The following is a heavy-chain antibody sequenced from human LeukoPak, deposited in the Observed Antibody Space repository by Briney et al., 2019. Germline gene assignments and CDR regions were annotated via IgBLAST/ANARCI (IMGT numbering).Heavy chain of an antibody. CDR1: GGSISSGTYY. Sequence: SETLSLTCTVSGGSISSGTYYWGWIRQPPGKGLEWIGSLYYSGSTYYNPSLKSRVTISIDTSKNHFSLKLSSVTAADTAVYFCARHTYYDYGMDVWGQGTTVTVSS. CDR3: ARHTYYDYGMDV. J-gene: IGHJ6*02. CDR2: LYYSGST. V-gene: IGHV4-39*02.